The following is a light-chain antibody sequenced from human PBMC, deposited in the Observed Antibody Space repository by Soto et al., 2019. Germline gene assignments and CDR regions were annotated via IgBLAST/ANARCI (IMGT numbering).Light chain of an antibody. J-gene: IGKJ1*01. CDR1: QSVVYSDGIAY. Sequence: DVVMTQSPLSLPVTLGQSASISCRSSQSVVYSDGIAYLSWFQQRPCQSPRRLIYKASNRDSGVPDRFSGSRSGTDFTLTISRVEAEDVWVYYCIQGTHWPPTCGRGTKVEIK. CDR2: KAS. CDR3: IQGTHWPPT. V-gene: IGKV2-30*01.